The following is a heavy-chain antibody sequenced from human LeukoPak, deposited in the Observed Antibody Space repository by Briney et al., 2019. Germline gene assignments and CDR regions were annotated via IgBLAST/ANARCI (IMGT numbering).Heavy chain of an antibody. Sequence: GGSLRLSCVASGFTLRTFATSCVRQAPGKGLEWVSYISSSGSTIYYADSVKGRFTISRDNAKNSLYLQMNSLRAEDTAVYYCASAGSGIDYWGQGTLVTVSS. V-gene: IGHV3-11*01. J-gene: IGHJ4*02. D-gene: IGHD6-13*01. CDR2: ISSSGSTI. CDR3: ASAGSGIDY. CDR1: GFTLRTFA.